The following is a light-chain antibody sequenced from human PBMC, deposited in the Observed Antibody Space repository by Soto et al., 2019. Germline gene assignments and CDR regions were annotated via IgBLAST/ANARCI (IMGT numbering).Light chain of an antibody. CDR1: SSDVGGYNY. Sequence: QSALTQPASVSGSPGQSLTISCTGTSSDVGGYNYVSWYQQHPGKAPKLMIYDVSNRPSGVSNRFSGSKSGNTASLTISGLQAEDEADYYCSSYTSSSTLPVVFGGGTKLTVL. J-gene: IGLJ2*01. V-gene: IGLV2-14*01. CDR2: DVS. CDR3: SSYTSSSTLPVV.